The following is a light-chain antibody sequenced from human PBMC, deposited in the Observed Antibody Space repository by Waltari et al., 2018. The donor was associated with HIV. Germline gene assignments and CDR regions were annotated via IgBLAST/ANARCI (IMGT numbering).Light chain of an antibody. CDR3: QRTYNAPIT. Sequence: DIQLTQSPSSLSASVGDRVTITCRVSQGISSCLDWYRQKPGKAPKFLIYTASNLQSGVPSRISGSGSGTEFYLTISSLQPEDVASYTGQRTYNAPITFGPGTKVEIK. CDR1: QGISSC. CDR2: TAS. J-gene: IGKJ3*01. V-gene: IGKV1-27*01.